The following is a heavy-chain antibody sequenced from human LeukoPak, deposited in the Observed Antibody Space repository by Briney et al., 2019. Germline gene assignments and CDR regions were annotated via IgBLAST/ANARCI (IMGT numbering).Heavy chain of an antibody. CDR3: ARGLRNTDTFDI. J-gene: IGHJ3*02. CDR1: GFIFSNYG. V-gene: IGHV3-33*01. CDR2: IWYDGSNK. Sequence: GGSLRLSCAASGFIFSNYGMHWVRQAPGKGLEWVAVIWYDGSNKYYADSVKGRFTISRDNSKNTVYLQMNSLRAEDTAIYYCARGLRNTDTFDIWGQGTMVTVSS.